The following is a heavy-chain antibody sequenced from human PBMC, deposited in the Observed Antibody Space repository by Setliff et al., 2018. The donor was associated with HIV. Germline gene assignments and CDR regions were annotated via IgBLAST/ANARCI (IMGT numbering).Heavy chain of an antibody. CDR3: ARDLALGYCSGGSCERWFDP. J-gene: IGHJ5*02. CDR1: GGSISSSKW. D-gene: IGHD2-15*01. CDR2: IFHSENT. Sequence: PSETLSLTCAVSGGSISSSKWWSWVRQPPGKGLEWIGEIFHSENTNYNPSLKSRVSISVDKSKNQFSLKVTSVTAADTAVYYCARDLALGYCSGGSCERWFDPWGQGTLVTVSS. V-gene: IGHV4-4*02.